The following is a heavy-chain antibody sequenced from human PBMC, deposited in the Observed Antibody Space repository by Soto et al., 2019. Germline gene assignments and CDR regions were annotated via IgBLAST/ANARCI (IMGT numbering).Heavy chain of an antibody. V-gene: IGHV4-39*01. Sequence: SETLSLTCTVSGGSISSSSYYWGWIRQPPGKGLEWIGSIYYSGSTYYNPSLKSRVTISVDTSKNQFSLKLSSVTAADTAVYYCVRGMNWFDPWGQGTLVTVSS. J-gene: IGHJ5*02. CDR2: IYYSGST. D-gene: IGHD3-16*01. CDR3: VRGMNWFDP. CDR1: GGSISSSSYY.